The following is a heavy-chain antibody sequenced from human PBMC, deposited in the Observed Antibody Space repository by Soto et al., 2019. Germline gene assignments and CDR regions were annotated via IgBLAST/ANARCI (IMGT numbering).Heavy chain of an antibody. Sequence: QITLKESGPALVKPSQTLTLTCALSGFSVSSSGVGVSWIRQPPGKALEWLALIYWDDTQHYRPSLKRRLAITWDTSRNQVVLTMTNMDPMDTGTYFCAHGADGYFDRWGQGTLVTVSS. V-gene: IGHV2-5*02. CDR1: GFSVSSSGVG. CDR3: AHGADGYFDR. CDR2: IYWDDTQ. J-gene: IGHJ4*02.